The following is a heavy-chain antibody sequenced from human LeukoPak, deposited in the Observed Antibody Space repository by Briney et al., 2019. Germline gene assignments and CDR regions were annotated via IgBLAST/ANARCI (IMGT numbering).Heavy chain of an antibody. CDR2: MNPNSGNT. D-gene: IGHD2-2*02. J-gene: IGHJ6*02. CDR1: GYTFTSYD. V-gene: IGHV1-8*01. Sequence: ASVKVSCKASGYTFTSYDINLVRQATGQGLEWMGWMNPNSGNTGYAQKFQGRVTMTRNTSISTAYMELSSLRSEDTAVYYCARGPIGYCSSTSCNKFAYYYYGMDVWGQGTTVTVSS. CDR3: ARGPIGYCSSTSCNKFAYYYYGMDV.